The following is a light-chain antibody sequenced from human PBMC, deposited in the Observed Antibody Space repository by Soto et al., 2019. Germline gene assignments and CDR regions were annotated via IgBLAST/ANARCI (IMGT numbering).Light chain of an antibody. Sequence: EIVLTQSPGTLSLSPGERDTLSCRASQSVSNSYLAWYQQKPGQAPRLLIYGASSRATGIPDRFSGSGSGTDFTLTISRLEPEDFALYYCQQYGSSPPNTFGQGTKLEIK. V-gene: IGKV3-20*01. CDR1: QSVSNSY. J-gene: IGKJ2*01. CDR3: QQYGSSPPNT. CDR2: GAS.